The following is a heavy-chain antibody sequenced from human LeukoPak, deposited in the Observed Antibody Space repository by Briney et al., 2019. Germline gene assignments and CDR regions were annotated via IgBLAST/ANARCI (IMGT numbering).Heavy chain of an antibody. V-gene: IGHV4-34*01. D-gene: IGHD6-13*01. CDR3: ARRLGYSSSWYLAYNWFDP. J-gene: IGHJ5*02. CDR2: INHSGST. CDR1: GGSFSGYY. Sequence: SETLSLTCAVYGGSFSGYYWSWIRQPPGKGLKWIGEINHSGSTNYNPSLKSRVTISVDTSKNQFSLKLSSVTAADTAVYYCARRLGYSSSWYLAYNWFDPWGQGTLVTVSS.